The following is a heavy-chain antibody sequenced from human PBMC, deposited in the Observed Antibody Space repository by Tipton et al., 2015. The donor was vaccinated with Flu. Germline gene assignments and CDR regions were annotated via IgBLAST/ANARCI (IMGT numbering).Heavy chain of an antibody. D-gene: IGHD3-10*01. CDR1: GYTFSSYY. Sequence: QLVQSGAEVKKPGASVKVSCKASGYTFSSYYVHWVRQAPGQGLEWMGTISPSGGATGNAQRFQGRVTMTRDTYTSTFYMDLSSLRYDDTAVYFCASAIHRTMIQGAKLAYGMDVWGQGTTVTVSS. CDR3: ASAIHRTMIQGAKLAYGMDV. J-gene: IGHJ6*02. V-gene: IGHV1-46*01. CDR2: ISPSGGAT.